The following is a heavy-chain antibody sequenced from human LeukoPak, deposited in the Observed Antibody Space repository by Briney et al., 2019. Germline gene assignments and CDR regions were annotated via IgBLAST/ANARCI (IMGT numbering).Heavy chain of an antibody. CDR3: AKAPGFTVVTSFDW. Sequence: GGSLRLSCEASGFTFRSYAMNWVRQAPGKGLEWVSVISGSGDGTHYADSVKGRFTISRDNSKNTPYLQMNSLRVEDTAVYSCAKAPGFTVVTSFDWWGQGTLVTVSS. CDR1: GFTFRSYA. D-gene: IGHD2-21*02. V-gene: IGHV3-23*01. CDR2: ISGSGDGT. J-gene: IGHJ4*02.